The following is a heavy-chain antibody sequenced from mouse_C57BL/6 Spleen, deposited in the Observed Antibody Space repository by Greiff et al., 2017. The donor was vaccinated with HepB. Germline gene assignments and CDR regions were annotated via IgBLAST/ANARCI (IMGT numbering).Heavy chain of an antibody. V-gene: IGHV5-4*01. D-gene: IGHD2-4*01. J-gene: IGHJ2*01. CDR2: ISDGGRYT. Sequence: EVKLMESGGGLVKPGGSLKLSCAASGFTFSSYAMSWVRQTPEKRLEWVATISDGGRYTYYPDNVKGRFTISRDKAKNNLYLQMSHLKSEDTAMYYCAREGVYYDYDGGFDYWGQGTTLTVSS. CDR3: AREGVYYDYDGGFDY. CDR1: GFTFSSYA.